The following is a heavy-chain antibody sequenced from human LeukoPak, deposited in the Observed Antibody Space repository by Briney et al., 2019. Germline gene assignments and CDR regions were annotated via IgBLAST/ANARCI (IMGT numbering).Heavy chain of an antibody. J-gene: IGHJ5*02. Sequence: ASVKVSCKASGYTFTNYGISWVRQAPGQGLEWMGWISAYNGNTNYAQKLQGRVTMTTDTSTSTAYMELRSLRSDDTAVYYCARDIVVVVAALGGNWFDPWGQGTLVTVSS. CDR1: GYTFTNYG. D-gene: IGHD2-15*01. CDR2: ISAYNGNT. V-gene: IGHV1-18*01. CDR3: ARDIVVVVAALGGNWFDP.